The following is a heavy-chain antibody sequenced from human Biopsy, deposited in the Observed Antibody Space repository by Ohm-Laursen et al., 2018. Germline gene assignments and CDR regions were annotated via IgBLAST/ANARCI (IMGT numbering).Heavy chain of an antibody. CDR3: ARMDCRDGSCHYYSYGMDV. D-gene: IGHD2-15*01. Sequence: SDTLSLTCTVSGVSITAYYWSWIRQPPGKGLECIGNIHHSGSTDYNPSLKSRLTISVDTSKNQFSLKLSSVTAADTAVYYCARMDCRDGSCHYYSYGMDVWGQGTTVTVSS. J-gene: IGHJ6*02. CDR1: GVSITAYY. V-gene: IGHV4-4*09. CDR2: IHHSGST.